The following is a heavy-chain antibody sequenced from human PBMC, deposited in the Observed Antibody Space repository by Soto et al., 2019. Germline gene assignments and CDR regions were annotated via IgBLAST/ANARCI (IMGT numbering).Heavy chain of an antibody. D-gene: IGHD1-26*01. CDR1: GYTFSKFG. CDR2: LSTYKEDR. J-gene: IGHJ3*02. Sequence: QVQLVQSGAEVKKPGASVNVSCKASGYTFSKFGISWVRQAPGQGLEWLGWLSTYKEDRNYAQRVQDRVSMTADTSSSTVYVELKTLISDDTAVYYCARISLGPAPTDAFDIWGQGTMVTVSS. V-gene: IGHV1-18*01. CDR3: ARISLGPAPTDAFDI.